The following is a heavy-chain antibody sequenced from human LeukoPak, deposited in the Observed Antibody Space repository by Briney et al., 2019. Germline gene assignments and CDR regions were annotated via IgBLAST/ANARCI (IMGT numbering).Heavy chain of an antibody. CDR1: GGSISSGY. Sequence: PSETLSLTCSVSGGSISSGYWSWIRQPPGKGLEWIAYIYNSGRSNYNPSLKSRVTISLDTSKNQSSLKLSSVTAADTAVYYCAGGSGASGFDPWGQGTLVTVSS. CDR2: IYNSGRS. CDR3: AGGSGASGFDP. D-gene: IGHD2-8*02. V-gene: IGHV4-59*01. J-gene: IGHJ5*02.